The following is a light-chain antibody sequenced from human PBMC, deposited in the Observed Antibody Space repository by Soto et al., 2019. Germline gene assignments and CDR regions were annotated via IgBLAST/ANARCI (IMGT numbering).Light chain of an antibody. J-gene: IGKJ2*01. V-gene: IGKV1-39*01. CDR3: QQHT. CDR1: QSISSY. Sequence: QSPSSLSASVGDRVTITCRASQSISSYLNWYQQKPGKAPKLLIYAASSLQSGVPSRFSGSGSGTEFTPTISSLQPDDFATYYCQQHTFGQGTKVDI. CDR2: AAS.